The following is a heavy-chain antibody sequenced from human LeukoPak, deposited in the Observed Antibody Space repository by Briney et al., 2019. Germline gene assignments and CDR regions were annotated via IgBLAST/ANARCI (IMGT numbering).Heavy chain of an antibody. V-gene: IGHV5-51*01. CDR1: GYSFTSYW. CDR3: ARSVFHNSGYYY. CDR2: IYPGDSNT. J-gene: IGHJ4*02. D-gene: IGHD3-22*01. Sequence: KVGESLKISCKGSGYSFTSYWIAWVRQMPGKGLEWMGIIYPGDSNTRYSPSFQGQVTISADKSISTAYLTWSSVKASDTGIYYCARSVFHNSGYYYWGQGTLVTVSS.